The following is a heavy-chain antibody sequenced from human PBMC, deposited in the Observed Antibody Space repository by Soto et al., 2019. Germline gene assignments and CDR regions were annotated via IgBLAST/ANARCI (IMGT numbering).Heavy chain of an antibody. V-gene: IGHV1-18*01. D-gene: IGHD6-6*01. CDR2: VSANNGFT. J-gene: IGHJ5*01. Sequence: ASVKISCKTSGYTFTNFALSWVRQAPGQGLEWIGFVSANNGFTHFAQKFQGRVSVKTDTSTSTVYLDLRSLSSDDTAVYYCARGGAARHLDSWGQGTPVTVSS. CDR3: ARGGAARHLDS. CDR1: GYTFTNFA.